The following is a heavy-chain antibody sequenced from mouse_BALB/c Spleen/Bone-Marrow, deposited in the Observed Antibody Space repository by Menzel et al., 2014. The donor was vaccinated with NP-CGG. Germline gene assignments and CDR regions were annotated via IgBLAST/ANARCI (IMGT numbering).Heavy chain of an antibody. CDR2: IYPGDGDT. Sequence: VQLQQSGPELVKPGASVKISCKASGYAFSSSWMNWVKQRPGQGLEWIGRIYPGDGDTNYNGKSKGKATLTADKSSSTAYMQLSSLTSVDSAVYFCARDYYGSSYDYWGQGTTLTVSS. CDR3: ARDYYGSSYDY. CDR1: GYAFSSSW. J-gene: IGHJ2*01. V-gene: IGHV1-82*01. D-gene: IGHD1-1*01.